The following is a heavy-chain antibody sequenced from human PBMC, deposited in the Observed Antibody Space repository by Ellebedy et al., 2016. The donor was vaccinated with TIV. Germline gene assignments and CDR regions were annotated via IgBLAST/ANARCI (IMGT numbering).Heavy chain of an antibody. V-gene: IGHV3-48*04. CDR2: ISSGGHTI. CDR3: ARDLGFQTDS. Sequence: PGGSLRLSCAASGFIFSTYSMNWVRQAPGKGLEWVSYISSGGHTISYADSVKGRFTISRDSAENSLYLQMIILRAEDTAVYFCARDLGFQTDSWGQGTLVTVSS. J-gene: IGHJ4*02. CDR1: GFIFSTYS. D-gene: IGHD6-25*01.